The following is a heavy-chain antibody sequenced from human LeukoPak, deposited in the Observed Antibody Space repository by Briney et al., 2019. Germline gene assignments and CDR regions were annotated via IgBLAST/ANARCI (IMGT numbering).Heavy chain of an antibody. D-gene: IGHD4-17*01. CDR2: IYPVGSDT. V-gene: IGHV5-51*01. J-gene: IGHJ6*02. CDR3: ARHLATVTAARQYYYYGMDV. CDR1: GYSFTSYW. Sequence: GESMKISCKGYGYSFTSYWIGWVRQMPGKGLEWMGIIYPVGSDTSYNQSFQGQVTISVDKSINTTYLQWSSLKASDTAIYYCARHLATVTAARQYYYYGMDVWGQGSTVTVSS.